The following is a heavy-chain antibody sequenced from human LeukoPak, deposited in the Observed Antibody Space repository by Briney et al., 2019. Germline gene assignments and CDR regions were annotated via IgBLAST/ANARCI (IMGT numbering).Heavy chain of an antibody. CDR3: ARDWGVSARPGYMDV. CDR2: IYYSGST. V-gene: IGHV4-39*07. CDR1: GGSISSSSYY. Sequence: SETLSLTCTVPGGSISSSSYYWGWIRQPPGKGLEWIGSIYYSGSTYYNPSLKSRVTISVDTSKNQFSLRLSSVTAADTAVYYCARDWGVSARPGYMDVWGKGTTVTVSS. J-gene: IGHJ6*03. D-gene: IGHD6-6*01.